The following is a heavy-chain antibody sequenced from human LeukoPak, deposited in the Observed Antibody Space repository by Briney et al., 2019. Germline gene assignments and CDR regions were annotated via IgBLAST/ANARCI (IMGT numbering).Heavy chain of an antibody. J-gene: IGHJ4*02. D-gene: IGHD4-17*01. CDR3: AAMTSVIRGRRFDS. CDR2: LHPGLDT. CDR1: GYSINSAYY. Sequence: SETLSLTCTVSGYSINSAYYWAWIRQSPGRGLEWIASLHPGLDTYYDPSLQSRVTISLDESQKLFSLGLTSVTASDTPVYFFAAMTSVIRGRRFDSWGQRALVTVSS. V-gene: IGHV4-38-2*02.